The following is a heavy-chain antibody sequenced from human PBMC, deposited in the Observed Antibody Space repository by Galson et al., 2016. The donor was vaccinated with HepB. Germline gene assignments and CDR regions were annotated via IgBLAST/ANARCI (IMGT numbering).Heavy chain of an antibody. V-gene: IGHV3-30-3*01. D-gene: IGHD4-17*01. J-gene: IGHJ6*04. Sequence: SLRLSCAASGFNFSNFGMHWVRQAPGKGLEWVAVVLYDENHKYDESKKHYADSVKGRFTVSRDNSKNTLFLQMNSLRAEDTAVYHCARDGRDYDDFIPYYYGMHVWGKGTTVTVSS. CDR3: ARDGRDYDDFIPYYYGMHV. CDR1: GFNFSNFG. CDR2: VLYDENHK.